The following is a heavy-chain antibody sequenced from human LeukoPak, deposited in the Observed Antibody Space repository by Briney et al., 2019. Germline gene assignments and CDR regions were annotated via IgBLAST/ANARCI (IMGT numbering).Heavy chain of an antibody. CDR2: INHSGST. Sequence: PSETLSLTCAVYGGSFSGYYRSWIRQPPGKGLEWIGEINHSGSTNYNPSLKSRVTISVDTSKNQFSLKLSSVTAADTAVYYCARGMYYYDSRNYFDYWGQGTLVTVSS. V-gene: IGHV4-34*01. CDR1: GGSFSGYY. J-gene: IGHJ4*02. CDR3: ARGMYYYDSRNYFDY. D-gene: IGHD3-22*01.